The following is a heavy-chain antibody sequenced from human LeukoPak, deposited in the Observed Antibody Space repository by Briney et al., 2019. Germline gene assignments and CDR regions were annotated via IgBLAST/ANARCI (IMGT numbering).Heavy chain of an antibody. CDR1: GFTFSSYS. CDR3: ARDTDDFSSLDY. Sequence: PGGSLRLSCAASGFTFSSYSMNWVRQAPGKGLEWVSSISSSSYIYYADSVKGRFTISRDNAKNSLYLQMNSLRAEDTAVYYCARDTDDFSSLDYWGQGTLVTVSS. V-gene: IGHV3-21*01. J-gene: IGHJ4*02. CDR2: ISSSSYI. D-gene: IGHD3-3*01.